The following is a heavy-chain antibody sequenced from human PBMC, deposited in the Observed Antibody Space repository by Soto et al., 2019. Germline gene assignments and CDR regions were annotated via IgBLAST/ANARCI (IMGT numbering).Heavy chain of an antibody. CDR1: GGSISSGGYY. D-gene: IGHD3-10*01. J-gene: IGHJ6*02. V-gene: IGHV4-31*03. CDR3: ARDLRFRGFYGMDV. CDR2: IYYSGST. Sequence: QVQLQESGPGLVKPSQTLSLTCTVSGGSISSGGYYWSWIRQHPGKGLEWIGYIYYSGSTYYNPSLKSRVTISVDTSKNQFSLNLSSVTAADTVVYYCARDLRFRGFYGMDVWGQGTTVTVSS.